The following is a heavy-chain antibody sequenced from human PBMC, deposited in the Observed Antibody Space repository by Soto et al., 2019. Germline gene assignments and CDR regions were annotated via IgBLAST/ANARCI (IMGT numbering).Heavy chain of an antibody. Sequence: EVQLLESGGGLVKPGGSLRLSCAGSGFTFSGYSMTWVRQPPGQGLEWVSFISSGSNYVYYADSVKGRFTISRDNAKRSLYLQMNSLRAEDTALYFCTRASLLEFGESGIHLDSLGQGTLVTVSS. CDR1: GFTFSGYS. J-gene: IGHJ4*02. CDR2: ISSGSNYV. V-gene: IGHV3-21*01. D-gene: IGHD3-10*01. CDR3: TRASLLEFGESGIHLDS.